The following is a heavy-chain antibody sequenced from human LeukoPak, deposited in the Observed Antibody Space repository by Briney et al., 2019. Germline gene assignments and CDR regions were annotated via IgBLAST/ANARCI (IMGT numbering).Heavy chain of an antibody. V-gene: IGHV1-46*01. CDR1: GGTFSSYA. J-gene: IGHJ4*02. CDR3: ARGLAAAGRTIPLDY. Sequence: ASVKVSCKASGGTFSSYAISWVRQAPGQGLEWMGIINPSGGSTSYAQKFQGRVTMTRDTSTSTVYMELSSLRSEDTAVYYCARGLAAAGRTIPLDYWGQGTLVTVSS. D-gene: IGHD6-13*01. CDR2: INPSGGST.